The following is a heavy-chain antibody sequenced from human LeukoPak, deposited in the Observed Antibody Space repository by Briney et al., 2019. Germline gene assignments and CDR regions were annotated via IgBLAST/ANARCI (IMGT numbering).Heavy chain of an antibody. D-gene: IGHD3-22*01. CDR2: IYYSGST. J-gene: IGHJ4*02. CDR3: ARGPKYYYDSSGYQYYFDY. Sequence: SETLSLTCTVSGGSITSSSYYWGWIRQPPGKGLEWIGSIYYSGSTYYNPSLKSRVTISVDTSKNQFSLKLSSVTAADTAVYYCARGPKYYYDSSGYQYYFDYWGQGTLVTVSS. V-gene: IGHV4-39*07. CDR1: GGSITSSSYY.